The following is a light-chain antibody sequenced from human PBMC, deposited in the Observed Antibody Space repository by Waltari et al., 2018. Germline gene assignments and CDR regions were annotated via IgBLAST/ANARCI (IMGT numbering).Light chain of an antibody. J-gene: IGLJ1*01. Sequence: QSALTQPPSVSGSPGQSVTISCSGTGSDIGSYNRVSWYQQSPGTAPRLMIYGVNRRTSGVPDRFSGSKSGNTASLTISGLQAEDEADYYCSSYTTSTTQVFGTGTKVTVL. V-gene: IGLV2-18*02. CDR3: SSYTTSTTQV. CDR2: GVN. CDR1: GSDIGSYNR.